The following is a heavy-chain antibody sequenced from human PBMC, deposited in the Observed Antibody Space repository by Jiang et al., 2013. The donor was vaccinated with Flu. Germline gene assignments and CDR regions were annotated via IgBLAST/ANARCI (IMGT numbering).Heavy chain of an antibody. D-gene: IGHD3-10*01. Sequence: SGAEVKKPGASVKVSCKASGYTFTSSYIHWVRQAPGQGLEWMGIINPSGGSTVYAQKFQGRVTMTRDTSTSTVYMELSSLRSEDTAVYYCARDRQNYYLFQYWGQGTLVIVSS. V-gene: IGHV1-46*01. CDR1: GYTFTSSY. J-gene: IGHJ1*01. CDR2: INPSGGST. CDR3: ARDRQNYYLFQY.